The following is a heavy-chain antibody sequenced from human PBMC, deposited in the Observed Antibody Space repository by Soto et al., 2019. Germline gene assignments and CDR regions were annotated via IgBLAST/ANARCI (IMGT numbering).Heavy chain of an antibody. CDR2: ISKDGNNK. V-gene: IGHV3-30*03. CDR1: GFSFSSYA. CDR3: ARGVRHFDWPMGPYYFDS. J-gene: IGHJ4*02. D-gene: IGHD3-9*01. Sequence: GGSLRLSCTTSGFSFSSYAMHWVRQAPGKGLEWVAVISKDGNNKYYLESVKGRFIISRDSSKNNLHLQMNSLIDEDTALYFFARGVRHFDWPMGPYYFDSWGQGTQVTVSS.